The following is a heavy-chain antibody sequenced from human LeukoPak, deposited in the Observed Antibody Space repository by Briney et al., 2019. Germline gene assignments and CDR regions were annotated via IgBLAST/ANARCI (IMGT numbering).Heavy chain of an antibody. V-gene: IGHV3-11*01. Sequence: GGSLRLSCAASGFTFSDYYMSWIRQAPGKGLEWVSYISSSGSTIYYADSVKGRFTISRDNAKNTLYLQMNSLRAEDTAVYYCARGEYCGGDCYYRGDQTAFDYWGQGTLVTVSS. CDR3: ARGEYCGGDCYYRGDQTAFDY. CDR1: GFTFSDYY. J-gene: IGHJ4*02. D-gene: IGHD2-21*02. CDR2: ISSSGSTI.